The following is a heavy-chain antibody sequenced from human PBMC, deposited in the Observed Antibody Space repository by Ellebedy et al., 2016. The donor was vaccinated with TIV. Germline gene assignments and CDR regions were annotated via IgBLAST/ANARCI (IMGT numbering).Heavy chain of an antibody. CDR2: INPSGGST. J-gene: IGHJ4*02. D-gene: IGHD3-16*02. Sequence: ASVKVSXXASGYTFTSYYMHWVRQAPGQGLEWMGIINPSGGSTSYAQKFQGRVTMTRDTSTSTVYMELSSLRSEDTAVYYCAREGAITFGGVIVMFDYWGQGTLVTV. V-gene: IGHV1-46*01. CDR1: GYTFTSYY. CDR3: AREGAITFGGVIVMFDY.